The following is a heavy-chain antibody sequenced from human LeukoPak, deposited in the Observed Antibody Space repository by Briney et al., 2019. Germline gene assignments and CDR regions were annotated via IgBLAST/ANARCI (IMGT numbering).Heavy chain of an antibody. V-gene: IGHV3-9*01. CDR3: AKGGEIGVVPAAHYFDY. J-gene: IGHJ4*02. CDR1: GFTFDDYA. D-gene: IGHD2-2*01. CDR2: ISWNSGSI. Sequence: GGSLRLSCAASGFTFDDYAMHWVRQAPGKGLEWVSGISWNSGSIGYADSVKGRFTISRDNAKNSLYLQMNSLRAEDTALYYCAKGGEIGVVPAAHYFDYWGQGTLVTVSS.